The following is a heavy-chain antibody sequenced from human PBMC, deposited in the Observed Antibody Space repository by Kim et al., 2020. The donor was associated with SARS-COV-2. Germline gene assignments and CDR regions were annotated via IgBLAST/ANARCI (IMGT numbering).Heavy chain of an antibody. V-gene: IGHV3-66*02. CDR3: ATQRGYGDYAFEI. J-gene: IGHJ3*02. CDR2: IYSGGST. D-gene: IGHD4-17*01. Sequence: EGSLRLSCAASGFTVSSNYMSWVRQAPGKGLEWVSVIYSGGSTYYADSGKGRFTISRDNSKNTLYLQMNSLRAEDTAVYYCATQRGYGDYAFEIWGQGTMVTVSS. CDR1: GFTVSSNY.